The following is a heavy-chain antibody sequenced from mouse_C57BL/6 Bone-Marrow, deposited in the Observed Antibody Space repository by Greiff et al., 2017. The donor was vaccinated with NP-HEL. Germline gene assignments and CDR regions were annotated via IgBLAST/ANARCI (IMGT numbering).Heavy chain of an antibody. Sequence: QVQLQQSGAELMKPGASVKLSCKATGYTFTGYWIEWVKQRPGHGLEWIGEIFPGSGSPNYIEKFKGKATFTAATSSNTTYMQLSSLTAEDSAIYYCARPIYYYGSSYPLWGQGTTLTVSS. CDR3: ARPIYYYGSSYPL. J-gene: IGHJ2*01. V-gene: IGHV1-9*01. D-gene: IGHD1-1*01. CDR2: IFPGSGSP. CDR1: GYTFTGYW.